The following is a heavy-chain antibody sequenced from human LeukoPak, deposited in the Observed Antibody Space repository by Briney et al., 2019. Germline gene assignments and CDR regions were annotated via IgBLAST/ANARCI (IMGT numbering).Heavy chain of an antibody. CDR2: ISSSSSYI. D-gene: IGHD6-19*01. CDR3: ARPFTTRAVAGGFAGY. V-gene: IGHV3-21*01. CDR1: GFTFSSYS. Sequence: GGSLRLSCAASGFTFSSYSMNWVRQAPGKGLEWVSSISSSSSYIYYADSVKGRFTISRDNAKNSLYLQMNSLRAEDTAVYYCARPFTTRAVAGGFAGYWGQGTLVTVSS. J-gene: IGHJ4*02.